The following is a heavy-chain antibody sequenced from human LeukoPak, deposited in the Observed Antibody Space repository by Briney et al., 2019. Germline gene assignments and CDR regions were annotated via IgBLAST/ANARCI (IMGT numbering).Heavy chain of an antibody. J-gene: IGHJ4*02. CDR2: IYYSGST. CDR1: GGSISSGGYY. V-gene: IGHV4-31*03. CDR3: ARGRLGYCSGGSCRPFFDY. D-gene: IGHD2-15*01. Sequence: TSETLSLTCTVSGGSISSGGYYWSWIRQHPGKGLEWIGYIYYSGSTYYNPSLKSRVTISVDTSKNQFSLKLSSVTAADTAVYYCARGRLGYCSGGSCRPFFDYWGQGTLVTVSS.